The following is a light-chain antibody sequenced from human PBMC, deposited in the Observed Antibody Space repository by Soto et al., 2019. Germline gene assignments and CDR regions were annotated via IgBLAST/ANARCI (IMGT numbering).Light chain of an antibody. CDR1: SSNVGSNT. CDR3: AVWDDTLKAVV. J-gene: IGLJ2*01. V-gene: IGLV1-44*01. Sequence: QSVVTQPPSASGTPGQRVTISCSGSSSNVGSNTVDWYQLLPGTAPKLLIYHNNQRPSGVPDRLSGSKSGTSASLAISGLQSEDEADYYCAVWDDTLKAVVFGGGTKL. CDR2: HNN.